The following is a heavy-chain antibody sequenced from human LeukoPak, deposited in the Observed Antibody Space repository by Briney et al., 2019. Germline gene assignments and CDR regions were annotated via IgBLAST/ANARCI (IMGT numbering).Heavy chain of an antibody. D-gene: IGHD2-2*03. CDR1: GYTFTNYG. CDR2: INTDRGNT. V-gene: IGHV1-18*01. CDR3: ARDGYCSGSSCYDCFDP. J-gene: IGHJ5*02. Sequence: ASVKASCKASGYTFTNYGISWVRQAPGQGLEWMGWINTDRGNTNYAQKFKGRVTMTTETSTSTVYMELRSLRSDDTAVYYCARDGYCSGSSCYDCFDPWGQGTLVAVSS.